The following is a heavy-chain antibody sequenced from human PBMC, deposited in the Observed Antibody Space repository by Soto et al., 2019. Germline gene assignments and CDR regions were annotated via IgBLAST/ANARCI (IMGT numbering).Heavy chain of an antibody. J-gene: IGHJ4*02. CDR1: RFNFSNGW. Sequence: EVQLVESGGGLVKPGGSLRVSCVASRFNFSNGWISWVRQAPGKGLEWVGRIKNKRDGGTTDYAAPVKGRFTISRDDSKSTLYLQMNSLKSEDTAVYYCTTDGHFDYWGQGTLVTVSS. CDR2: IKNKRDGGTT. V-gene: IGHV3-15*01. CDR3: TTDGHFDY.